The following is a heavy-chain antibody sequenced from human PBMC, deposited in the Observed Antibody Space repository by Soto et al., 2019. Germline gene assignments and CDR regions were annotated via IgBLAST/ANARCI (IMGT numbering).Heavy chain of an antibody. Sequence: EVQLVESGGGLVQPGGSLRLSCAASGFTFSSQGLHWVRQAPGKGLVWISRINNDGPSTNYADSVKGRFTVSRDNAKKTMSLQMNSLRAEDTAVYYCAIWRGGYTYGLDHWGQGTPVTVSS. J-gene: IGHJ4*02. CDR2: INNDGPST. V-gene: IGHV3-74*01. D-gene: IGHD5-18*01. CDR3: AIWRGGYTYGLDH. CDR1: GFTFSSQG.